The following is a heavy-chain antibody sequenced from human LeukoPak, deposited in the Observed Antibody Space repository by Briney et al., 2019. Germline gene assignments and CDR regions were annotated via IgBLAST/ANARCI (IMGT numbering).Heavy chain of an antibody. D-gene: IGHD1-26*01. CDR3: ASPVGATGPYWFDP. Sequence: ASVKVSCKASGYTFTGYYMHWVRQAPGQGLEWMGWINPNSGGTNYAQKFQGRVTMTRDTSISTAYMELSRLRSDDTAVYYCASPVGATGPYWFDPWGQGTLVTVPS. J-gene: IGHJ5*02. CDR2: INPNSGGT. V-gene: IGHV1-2*02. CDR1: GYTFTGYY.